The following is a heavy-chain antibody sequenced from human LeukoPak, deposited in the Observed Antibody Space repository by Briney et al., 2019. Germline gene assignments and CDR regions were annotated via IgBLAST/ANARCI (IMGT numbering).Heavy chain of an antibody. V-gene: IGHV4-59*11. CDR2: ISYIGST. Sequence: SETLSLTCAVSDDSFSSHYWTWIRQPPGKGLEWIGYISYIGSTNYNPSLKSRVTLSVDASKNQFPLRLSSLTAADTAVYYCARGRYCSATICSGGDAFDIWGQGTVVTVSS. J-gene: IGHJ3*02. D-gene: IGHD5-24*01. CDR3: ARGRYCSATICSGGDAFDI. CDR1: DDSFSSHY.